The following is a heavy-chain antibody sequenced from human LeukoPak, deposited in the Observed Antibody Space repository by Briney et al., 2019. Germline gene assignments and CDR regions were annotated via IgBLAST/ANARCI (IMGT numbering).Heavy chain of an antibody. J-gene: IGHJ4*02. V-gene: IGHV3-43*01. D-gene: IGHD3-10*01. CDR2: ISWDGGST. CDR3: AKDIGELLWNTWGFDY. Sequence: GGSLRLSCAASGFTFDDYTMHWVRQAPGKGLEWVSLISWDGGSTYYADSVKGQFTISRDNSKNSLYLQMNSLRTEDTALYYCAKDIGELLWNTWGFDYWGQGTLVTVSS. CDR1: GFTFDDYT.